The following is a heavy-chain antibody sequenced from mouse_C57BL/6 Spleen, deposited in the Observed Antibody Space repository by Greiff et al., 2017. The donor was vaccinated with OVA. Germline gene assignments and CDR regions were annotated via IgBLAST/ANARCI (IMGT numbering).Heavy chain of an antibody. CDR3: ARHETTDWYFDV. CDR2: ISNLAYSI. V-gene: IGHV5-15*01. J-gene: IGHJ1*03. Sequence: EVQLVESGGGLVQPGGSLKLSCAASGFTFSDYGMAWVRQAPRKGPEWVAFISNLAYSIYYADTVTGRFTIARENAKNTLYLEMSSLRSEDTAMYYCARHETTDWYFDVWGTGTTVTVSS. CDR1: GFTFSDYG. D-gene: IGHD2-1*01.